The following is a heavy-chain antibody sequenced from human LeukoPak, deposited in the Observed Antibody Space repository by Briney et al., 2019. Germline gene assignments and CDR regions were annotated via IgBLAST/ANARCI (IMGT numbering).Heavy chain of an antibody. D-gene: IGHD3-22*01. CDR3: ARGLWDSSGADAFDI. CDR1: GYTFTSYY. J-gene: IGHJ3*02. Sequence: AASVNVSCKASGYTFTSYYMHWVRQAPGQGLEWMGIINPSGGSTSYAQKSQGRVTMTRDTSTSTVYMELSSLRSEDTAVYYCARGLWDSSGADAFDIWGQGTMVTVSS. V-gene: IGHV1-46*01. CDR2: INPSGGST.